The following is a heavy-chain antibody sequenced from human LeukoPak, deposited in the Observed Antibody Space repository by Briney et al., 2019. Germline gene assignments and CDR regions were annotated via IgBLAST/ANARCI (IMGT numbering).Heavy chain of an antibody. CDR1: GFTFSSYT. CDR3: ARARVRGVIITTSECFDH. CDR2: ITSSNYI. J-gene: IGHJ4*02. Sequence: GGSLRLSCAASGFTFSSYTMNWVRQAPGKGLEGVSSITSSNYINYADSVKGRFTISRDNAKNSMYLHMNSLRAEDTAVYYCARARVRGVIITTSECFDHWGQGTLVTVSS. V-gene: IGHV3-21*01. D-gene: IGHD3-10*01.